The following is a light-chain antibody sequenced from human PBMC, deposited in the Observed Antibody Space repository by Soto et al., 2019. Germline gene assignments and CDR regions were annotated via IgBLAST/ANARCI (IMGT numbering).Light chain of an antibody. CDR2: GAS. CDR3: QQYNNWPPYT. CDR1: QSVSSN. V-gene: IGKV3-15*01. J-gene: IGKJ2*01. Sequence: EIVMTQSPATLSVSPGERATLSCRASQSVSSNLAWYQQKPGQAPRLLIYGASTRATGIPASFSGSGSGTEFTLTISSLQSEDLAVYYCQQYNNWPPYTFGQGTKLEIK.